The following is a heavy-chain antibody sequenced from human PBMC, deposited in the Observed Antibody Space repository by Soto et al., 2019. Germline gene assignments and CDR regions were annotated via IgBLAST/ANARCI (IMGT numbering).Heavy chain of an antibody. V-gene: IGHV1-69*13. CDR1: GGTFSSYA. D-gene: IGHD2-8*01. CDR2: IIPIFGTA. J-gene: IGHJ6*02. Sequence: SVKVSCKASGGTFSSYAISWVRQAPGQGLEWMGGIIPIFGTANYAQKFQGRVTITADESTSTAYMELSSLRSEDTAVYYCASAYCTNGVCPTRPSYYYYYGMDVWGQGTTVTV. CDR3: ASAYCTNGVCPTRPSYYYYYGMDV.